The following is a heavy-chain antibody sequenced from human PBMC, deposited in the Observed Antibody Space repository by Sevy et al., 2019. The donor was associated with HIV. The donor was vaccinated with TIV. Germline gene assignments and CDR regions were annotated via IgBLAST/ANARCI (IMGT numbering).Heavy chain of an antibody. V-gene: IGHV1-69*13. D-gene: IGHD6-6*01. Sequence: ASVKVSCKASGGTFSSYAISWVRQAPGQGLEWMGGIIPIFGTANYAQKFQGRVTITADESTSTAYTELSSLRSEDTAVYYCARRGDIAARLSYYYYGMDVWGQGTTVTVSS. CDR1: GGTFSSYA. J-gene: IGHJ6*02. CDR3: ARRGDIAARLSYYYYGMDV. CDR2: IIPIFGTA.